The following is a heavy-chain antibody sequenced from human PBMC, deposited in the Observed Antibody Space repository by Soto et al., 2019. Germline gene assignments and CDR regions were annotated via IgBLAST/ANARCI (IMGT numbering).Heavy chain of an antibody. Sequence: GGSLRLSCAASGFTFSSYSMNWVRQAPGKGLEWVSSISSSSSYIYYADSVKGRFTISRDNAKNSLYLQMNSLRAEDPAVYYCARDKSYYYYGMDVWGQGTTVTVSS. CDR3: ARDKSYYYYGMDV. CDR2: ISSSSSYI. J-gene: IGHJ6*02. V-gene: IGHV3-21*01. CDR1: GFTFSSYS.